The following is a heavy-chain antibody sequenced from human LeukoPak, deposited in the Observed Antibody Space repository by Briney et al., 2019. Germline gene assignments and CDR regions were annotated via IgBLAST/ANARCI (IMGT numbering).Heavy chain of an antibody. CDR3: ARTLVVAATNWFDP. Sequence: GGSLRLSCAASGFTFSSYSMNWVRQAPGKGLEWVSSISSSSSYIYYADSVKGRFTISRDNAKNSLYLQMNSLGAEDTAVYYCARTLVVAATNWFDPWGQGTLVTVSS. D-gene: IGHD2-15*01. CDR2: ISSSSSYI. V-gene: IGHV3-21*01. CDR1: GFTFSSYS. J-gene: IGHJ5*02.